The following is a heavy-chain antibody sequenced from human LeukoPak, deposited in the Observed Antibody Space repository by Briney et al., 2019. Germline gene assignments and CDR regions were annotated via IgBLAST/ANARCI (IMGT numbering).Heavy chain of an antibody. CDR1: GFIFTNYW. V-gene: IGHV3-74*03. J-gene: IGHJ4*02. CDR3: VRGSLRLPRSTPDY. Sequence: GGSLRLSRAVSGFIFTNYWMHWVRQDPGKGLVWVSYISSDGSVTKYADSVKGRFTISRDNAVNTLYLQMNSLRVEDTAVYYCVRGSLRLPRSTPDYWGQGTLVTVSS. CDR2: ISSDGSVT. D-gene: IGHD2-21*02.